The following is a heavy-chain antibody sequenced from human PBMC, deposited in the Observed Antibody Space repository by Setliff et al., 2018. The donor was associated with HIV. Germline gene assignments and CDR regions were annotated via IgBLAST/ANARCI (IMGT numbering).Heavy chain of an antibody. CDR2: VSNGGDT. V-gene: IGHV4-59*01. CDR1: GGSTNNYY. D-gene: IGHD3-3*01. J-gene: IGHJ4*02. Sequence: SETLSLTCAVSGGSTNNYYLTWIRQPPGKGLEWIGSVSNGGDTNYNPYLKSRVSLSLDTSKTQFSLKLTSVTAADTAVYYCARATYTTLFGVLMGGGLQYWGPGTLVTVSS. CDR3: ARATYTTLFGVLMGGGLQY.